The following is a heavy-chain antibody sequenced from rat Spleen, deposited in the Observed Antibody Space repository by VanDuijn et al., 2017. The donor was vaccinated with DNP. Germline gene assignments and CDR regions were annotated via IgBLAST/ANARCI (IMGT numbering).Heavy chain of an antibody. CDR3: ARDQIGGGPYYALDA. D-gene: IGHD4-3*01. CDR1: GFSFSNYY. Sequence: EVQLVESGGGLVQPGRSLKLSCAASGFSFSNYYMAWVRRAPNKSLEWVATISNTGSKTDYPDSVKGRFSISRDIAESGLYRQMNSRESEDTATYYCARDQIGGGPYYALDAWGQGTSVTVSS. V-gene: IGHV5-25*01. CDR2: ISNTGSKT. J-gene: IGHJ4*01.